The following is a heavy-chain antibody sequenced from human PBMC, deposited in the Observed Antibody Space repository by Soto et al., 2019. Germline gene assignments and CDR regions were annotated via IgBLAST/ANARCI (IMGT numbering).Heavy chain of an antibody. CDR2: IHYTGLT. J-gene: IGHJ4*02. CDR1: GGSISGHY. D-gene: IGHD2-8*01. CDR3: ARLTPEYGIWAFDY. V-gene: IGHV4-59*11. Sequence: QVRLQESGPGLVKPSETLSLTCSVSGGSISGHYWTWIRQTPGKGLEWIAYIHYTGLTKYKPSLMSRLTILVDTSNDQFSLRVTSVTAADTAVYYCARLTPEYGIWAFDYWGRGTLVTVSS.